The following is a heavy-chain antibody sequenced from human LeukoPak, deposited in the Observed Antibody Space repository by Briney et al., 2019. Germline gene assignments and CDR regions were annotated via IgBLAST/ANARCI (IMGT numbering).Heavy chain of an antibody. J-gene: IGHJ4*02. Sequence: GGSLRLSCAVSGFIFSNAWMNWVRQAPGKGLEWVGRIKSKTEGGTTDYAAPVKGRFTISRDDSQNTVDLQISSLTAEDTAMYFCTTTYIVASTRKFGDYWGQGTLVVVSS. CDR2: IKSKTEGGTT. D-gene: IGHD5-12*01. V-gene: IGHV3-15*01. CDR3: TTTYIVASTRKFGDY. CDR1: GFIFSNAW.